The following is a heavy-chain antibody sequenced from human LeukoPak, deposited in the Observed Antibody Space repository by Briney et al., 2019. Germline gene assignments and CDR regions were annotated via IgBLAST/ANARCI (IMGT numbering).Heavy chain of an antibody. CDR3: AREGDEFRGYLDV. Sequence: GGSLRLSCATSGFTFSRLGMQWVRQAPGKGLEWVAVIHNDGTMGQYADSVKGRFTISKDFSRNTLHLQMHSLRDDDTAVYYCAREGDEFRGYLDVWGKGTTVTVSS. CDR1: GFTFSRLG. V-gene: IGHV3-33*01. D-gene: IGHD5-12*01. CDR2: IHNDGTMG. J-gene: IGHJ6*04.